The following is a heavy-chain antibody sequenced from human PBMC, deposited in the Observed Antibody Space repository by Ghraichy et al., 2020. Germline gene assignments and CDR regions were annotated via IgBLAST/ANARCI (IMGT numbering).Heavy chain of an antibody. Sequence: GGSLRLSCAASGFTFSSYSMNWVRQAPGKGLEWVSSISSSSSYIYYADSVKGRFTISRDNAKNSLYLQMYSLRAEDTAVYYCARDRYYYDSSGYSGYDYWGQGTLVTVSS. CDR2: ISSSSSYI. J-gene: IGHJ4*02. V-gene: IGHV3-21*01. CDR1: GFTFSSYS. CDR3: ARDRYYYDSSGYSGYDY. D-gene: IGHD3-22*01.